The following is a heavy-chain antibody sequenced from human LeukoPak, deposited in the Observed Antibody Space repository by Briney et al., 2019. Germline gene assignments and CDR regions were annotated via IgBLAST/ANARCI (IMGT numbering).Heavy chain of an antibody. J-gene: IGHJ5*02. CDR1: GFTFSSFD. V-gene: IGHV3-21*01. CDR3: ARADCSGSTCYLRRSWFDP. D-gene: IGHD2-2*01. CDR2: ISTSSRYI. Sequence: GGSLRLSCAASGFTFSSFDMNWVRQAPGKGLEWVSSISTSSRYIYYRDSVKGRFTISRDDAKNSLYLQMNSLRVGDTAVYYCARADCSGSTCYLRRSWFDPWGQGTLVTVSS.